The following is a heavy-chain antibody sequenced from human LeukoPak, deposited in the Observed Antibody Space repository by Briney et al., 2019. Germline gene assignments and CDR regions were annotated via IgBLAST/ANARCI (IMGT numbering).Heavy chain of an antibody. Sequence: GGSLGLSCAASGFTFSSYAMSWVRQAPGKGLEWVSAISGSGGSTYYADSVKGRFTISRDNSKNTLYLQMNSLRAEDTAVYYCGTYCGGDCYDYYYGMDVWGQGTTVTVSS. J-gene: IGHJ6*02. CDR3: GTYCGGDCYDYYYGMDV. D-gene: IGHD2-21*02. CDR2: ISGSGGST. CDR1: GFTFSSYA. V-gene: IGHV3-23*01.